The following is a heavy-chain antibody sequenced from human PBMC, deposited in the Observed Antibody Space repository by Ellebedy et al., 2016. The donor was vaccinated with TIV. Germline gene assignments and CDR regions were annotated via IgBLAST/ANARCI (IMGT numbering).Heavy chain of an antibody. Sequence: SLKISCAAFGFIFDDYAMHWVRQAPGKGLEWVSSISWNSGSLAYADSVRGRFTISRDNAKNSLYLQMNSLRPDDTALYYCARVWGGTWFDYWGQGSLVTVSS. D-gene: IGHD3-16*01. CDR2: ISWNSGSL. V-gene: IGHV3-9*01. J-gene: IGHJ4*02. CDR3: ARVWGGTWFDY. CDR1: GFIFDDYA.